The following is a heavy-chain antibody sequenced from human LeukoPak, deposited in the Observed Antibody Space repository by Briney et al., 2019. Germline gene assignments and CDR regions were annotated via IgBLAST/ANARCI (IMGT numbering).Heavy chain of an antibody. CDR2: IYYSGST. J-gene: IGHJ4*02. Sequence: SETLSLTCTVSGGSISSYYWSWIRQPPGKGLEWIGYIYYSGSTNYNPSLKSRVSISVDTSKNQFSLKLSSVTAADTAVYYCARVSPLLWFGEFDYWGQGTLVTVSS. D-gene: IGHD3-10*01. V-gene: IGHV4-59*01. CDR3: ARVSPLLWFGEFDY. CDR1: GGSISSYY.